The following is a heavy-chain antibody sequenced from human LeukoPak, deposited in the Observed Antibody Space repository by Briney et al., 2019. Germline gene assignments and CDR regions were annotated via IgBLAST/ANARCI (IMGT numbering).Heavy chain of an antibody. CDR2: IDTRSSYI. CDR1: GFSFSDYD. V-gene: IGHV3-21*01. D-gene: IGHD6-19*01. Sequence: GGSLRLSCAASGFSFSDYDMNWVRQAPGKGLEWVSSIDTRSSYIYYAGSVKGRFTISRDNAKNSLFLQMNSLRDEDTAVYYCAREDGSRIAVAGSRYWGQGTLVTVSS. CDR3: AREDGSRIAVAGSRY. J-gene: IGHJ4*02.